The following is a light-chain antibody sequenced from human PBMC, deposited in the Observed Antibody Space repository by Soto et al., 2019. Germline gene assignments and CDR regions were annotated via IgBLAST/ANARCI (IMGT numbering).Light chain of an antibody. CDR3: CSYTRSGTLI. Sequence: QSALTQPASVYGSQGQSISLSCVGTSSDIGDYNYVSWYQQHPGKVPKVIIYDVSNRPSGVSYRFSATKSGNTASLTISGLQAEDEADYYCCSYTRSGTLIFGTGTKVTVL. CDR1: SSDIGDYNY. CDR2: DVS. V-gene: IGLV2-14*01. J-gene: IGLJ1*01.